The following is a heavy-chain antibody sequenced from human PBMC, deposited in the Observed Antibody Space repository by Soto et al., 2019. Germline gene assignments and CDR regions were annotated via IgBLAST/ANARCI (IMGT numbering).Heavy chain of an antibody. V-gene: IGHV1-18*01. CDR2: ISAYNGDT. J-gene: IGHJ4*02. Sequence: QVQLVQSGGEVKKPGASVKVSCKASGYTFTSFGITWVRQAPGHGLEWMGWISAYNGDTKYAQKVQGRVTMTTDTATNTADMELRSLRPAATAVYYCARGGDSSGADYWGQGTLVTVSS. CDR3: ARGGDSSGADY. D-gene: IGHD3-16*01. CDR1: GYTFTSFG.